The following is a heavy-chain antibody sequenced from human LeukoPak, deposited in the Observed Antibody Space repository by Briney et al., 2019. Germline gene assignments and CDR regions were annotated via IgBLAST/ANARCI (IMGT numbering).Heavy chain of an antibody. CDR2: IWYDGKNK. CDR3: ARADSGSHEGAIDI. J-gene: IGHJ3*02. Sequence: GGSLRLSCAASGFTFSSYAMSWVRQAPGKGLEWVAVIWYDGKNKYYVESVKGRFTISRDNSKNTLYLQMNSLRAEDTAVYYCARADSGSHEGAIDIWGQGTMVTVSS. V-gene: IGHV3-33*08. CDR1: GFTFSSYA. D-gene: IGHD1-26*01.